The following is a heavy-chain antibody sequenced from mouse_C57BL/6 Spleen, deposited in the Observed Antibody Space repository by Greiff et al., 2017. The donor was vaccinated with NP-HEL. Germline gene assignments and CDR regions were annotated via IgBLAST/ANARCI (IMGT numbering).Heavy chain of an antibody. V-gene: IGHV1-69*01. CDR3: ARWYGNYGYFDV. Sequence: VQLQQPGAELVMPGASVKLSCKASGYTFTSYWMHWVKQRPGQGLEWIGEIDPSDSYTNYNQKFKGKSTLTVDKSSSTAYMQLSSLTSEDSAVYYCARWYGNYGYFDVWGTGTTVTVSS. CDR1: GYTFTSYW. J-gene: IGHJ1*03. CDR2: IDPSDSYT. D-gene: IGHD1-1*01.